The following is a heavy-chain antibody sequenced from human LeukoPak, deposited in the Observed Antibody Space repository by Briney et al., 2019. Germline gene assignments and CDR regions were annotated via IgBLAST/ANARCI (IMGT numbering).Heavy chain of an antibody. Sequence: KPSETLSLTCAVSGGSISSSNWWSWVRQPPGKGLEWIGEIYHSGSTNYNPSLKSRVTISVDKSKNQFSLKLSSVTAADTAVYYCARGGQLELSNYYYYYGMDVWGQGTTVTVSS. V-gene: IGHV4-4*02. CDR3: ARGGQLELSNYYYYYGMDV. CDR1: GGSISSSNW. CDR2: IYHSGST. D-gene: IGHD1-1*01. J-gene: IGHJ6*02.